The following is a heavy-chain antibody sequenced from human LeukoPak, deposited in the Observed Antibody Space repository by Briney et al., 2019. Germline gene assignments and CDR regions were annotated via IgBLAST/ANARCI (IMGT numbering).Heavy chain of an antibody. CDR2: IYYSGTT. CDR3: ARHRGVAFDY. J-gene: IGHJ4*02. D-gene: IGHD3-10*01. Sequence: PSETLSLTCTVSGGSISSYYWSWIRQPPGKGLEWIGYIYYSGTTNYNPSLKSRVTISVDTSKNQFSLKLISVPPADTAVYYCARHRGVAFDYWGQGTLVTVSS. V-gene: IGHV4-59*08. CDR1: GGSISSYY.